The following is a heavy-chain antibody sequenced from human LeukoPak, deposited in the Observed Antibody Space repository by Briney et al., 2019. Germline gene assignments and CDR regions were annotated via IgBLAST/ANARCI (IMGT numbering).Heavy chain of an antibody. CDR2: INPSGGGT. D-gene: IGHD1-26*01. CDR3: AREGGPSYSGSSYGMDV. J-gene: IGHJ6*02. CDR1: GYIFTSYY. V-gene: IGHV1-46*01. Sequence: GASVKVSCKASGYIFTSYYMHWVRQAPGQGLESMGIINPSGGGTNYAQKFQGRVTMTRDTSTSTVYMELSSLRSEDTAVYFCAREGGPSYSGSSYGMDVWGQGTTVTVS.